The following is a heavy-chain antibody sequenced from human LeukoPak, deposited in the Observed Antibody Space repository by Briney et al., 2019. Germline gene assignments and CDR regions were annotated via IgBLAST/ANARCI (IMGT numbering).Heavy chain of an antibody. Sequence: ASVKVSCKTSGYTFTGYYVHWVRQAPGQGLEWMGWINPNSGGTNYAQKFQGRVTMTRDTSISTAYMELSRLRSDDTAVYYCARGEGGGGSSSWSLYYFDYWGQGTLVTVSS. J-gene: IGHJ4*02. V-gene: IGHV1-2*02. CDR2: INPNSGGT. CDR1: GYTFTGYY. D-gene: IGHD6-13*01. CDR3: ARGEGGGGSSSWSLYYFDY.